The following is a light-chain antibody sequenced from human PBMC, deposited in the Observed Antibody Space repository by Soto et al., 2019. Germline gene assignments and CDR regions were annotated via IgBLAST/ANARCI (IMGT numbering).Light chain of an antibody. V-gene: IGKV1-5*01. CDR3: QQYYSYSPLT. Sequence: DIQMTQSPACLSASVGDRVTITCRASQSISSWLAWYQQKPGKAPKLLIYDASSLESGVPSRFSGSGSGTEFTLTISSLQPDDFTTYYCQQYYSYSPLTFGGGTKVDIK. J-gene: IGKJ4*01. CDR1: QSISSW. CDR2: DAS.